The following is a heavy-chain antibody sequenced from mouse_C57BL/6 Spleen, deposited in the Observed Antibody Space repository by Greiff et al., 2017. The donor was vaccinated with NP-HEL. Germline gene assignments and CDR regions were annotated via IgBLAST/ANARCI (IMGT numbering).Heavy chain of an antibody. CDR2: IRSKSNNYAT. J-gene: IGHJ4*01. V-gene: IGHV10-1*01. CDR3: VRLPDGYNAMDY. D-gene: IGHD2-3*01. Sequence: EVMLVESGGGLVQPKGSLKLSCAASGFSFNTYAMNWVRQAPGKGLEWVARIRSKSNNYATYYADSVKDRFTISRDDSESMLYLQMNNLKTEDTAMYYCVRLPDGYNAMDYWGQGTSVTVSS. CDR1: GFSFNTYA.